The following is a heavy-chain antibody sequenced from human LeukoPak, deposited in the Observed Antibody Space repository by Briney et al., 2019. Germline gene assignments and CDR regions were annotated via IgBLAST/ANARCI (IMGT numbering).Heavy chain of an antibody. D-gene: IGHD6-6*01. CDR1: GYTFTSYG. CDR2: ISAYNGNT. Sequence: ASVTVSCTASGYTFTSYGISWVRQAPGQGLGGRGWISAYNGNTNYAQKLQGRVTMTTDTSTSTAYMELRSLRSDDTAVYYCARLIAARPPGIFYYYYMDVWGKGTTVTVSS. V-gene: IGHV1-18*01. CDR3: ARLIAARPPGIFYYYYMDV. J-gene: IGHJ6*03.